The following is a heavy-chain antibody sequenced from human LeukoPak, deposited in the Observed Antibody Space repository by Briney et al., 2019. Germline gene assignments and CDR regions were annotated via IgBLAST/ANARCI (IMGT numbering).Heavy chain of an antibody. Sequence: SETLSLTCTVSGGSISSYYWSWIRQPAGKGLEWIGRIYTSGSTNYNPSLRSRVTMSVDTSKNRFSLKLRSVTAADTAVYYCARGGPTVAYGTDPFDYWGQGTLVTVSS. D-gene: IGHD6-19*01. CDR2: IYTSGST. CDR3: ARGGPTVAYGTDPFDY. J-gene: IGHJ4*02. V-gene: IGHV4-4*07. CDR1: GGSISSYY.